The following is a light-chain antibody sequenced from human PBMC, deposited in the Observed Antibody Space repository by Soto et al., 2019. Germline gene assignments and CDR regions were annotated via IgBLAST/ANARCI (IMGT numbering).Light chain of an antibody. CDR2: AVS. CDR3: TSYTSSYTWL. Sequence: QSALTQPASVSGSPGQSITISCTGTSSDVGGYNYVSWFQQHPGKAPKLIIYAVSNRPSGIGDRFSGSKSGNTASLTISGLQAEDYAAYYRTSYTSSYTWLFGGGTKLTVL. CDR1: SSDVGGYNY. J-gene: IGLJ3*02. V-gene: IGLV2-14*01.